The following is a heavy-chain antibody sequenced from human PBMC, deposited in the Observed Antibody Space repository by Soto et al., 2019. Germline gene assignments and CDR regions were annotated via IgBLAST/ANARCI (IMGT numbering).Heavy chain of an antibody. CDR3: ARVWLPGREGLGFDY. J-gene: IGHJ4*02. D-gene: IGHD5-12*01. CDR1: GGTFSSYT. CDR2: IIPILGIA. Sequence: QVQLVQSGAEVKKPGSSVKVSCKASGGTFSSYTISWVRQAPGQGLEWMGRIIPILGIANYAQKFQGRVTIPADKYTSTAYMELSSLRSEDTAVYYCARVWLPGREGLGFDYWGQGPLVTVSS. V-gene: IGHV1-69*02.